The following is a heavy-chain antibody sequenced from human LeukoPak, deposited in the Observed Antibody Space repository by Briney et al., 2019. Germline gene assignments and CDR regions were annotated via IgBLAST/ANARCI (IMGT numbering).Heavy chain of an antibody. V-gene: IGHV3-43*02. CDR2: ISGDGGST. D-gene: IGHD1-26*01. J-gene: IGHJ4*02. CDR1: GFTFDDYV. Sequence: GGSLRLSCAASGFTFDDYVMHWVRQAPGKGLGWVSLISGDGGSTYYADAVKGRFTISRDNSKNSLYLQMNSLRTEDTALYYCAKVYPGDSFDYWGQGTLVTVSS. CDR3: AKVYPGDSFDY.